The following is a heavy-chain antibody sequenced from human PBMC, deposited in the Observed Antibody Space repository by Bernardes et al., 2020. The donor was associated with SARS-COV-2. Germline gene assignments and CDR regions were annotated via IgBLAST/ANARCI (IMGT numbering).Heavy chain of an antibody. Sequence: GGSLRLSCAASGFTFSSNWMHWVRQAPGKGLVWVSRINTDGRTTHYADSVKGRFTISRDNAKNTLYLQMNSLRDEDTAVYYCARGTVAVKNGRDVWGQGATVTVSS. V-gene: IGHV3-74*01. D-gene: IGHD1-26*01. J-gene: IGHJ6*02. CDR1: GFTFSSNW. CDR2: INTDGRTT. CDR3: ARGTVAVKNGRDV.